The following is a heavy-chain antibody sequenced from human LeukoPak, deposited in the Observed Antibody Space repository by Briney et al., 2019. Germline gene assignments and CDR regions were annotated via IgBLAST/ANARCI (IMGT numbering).Heavy chain of an antibody. Sequence: GGSLRLSCAASGFTFSSYEMNWVRQAPGKGLEWVSYISSSGSTIYYADSVKGRFTISRDNAKNSLYLQMNSLRAKDTAVYYCAKDPRPGYYYYYMDVWGKGTTVTISS. CDR1: GFTFSSYE. CDR3: AKDPRPGYYYYYMDV. V-gene: IGHV3-48*03. J-gene: IGHJ6*03. D-gene: IGHD3-10*01. CDR2: ISSSGSTI.